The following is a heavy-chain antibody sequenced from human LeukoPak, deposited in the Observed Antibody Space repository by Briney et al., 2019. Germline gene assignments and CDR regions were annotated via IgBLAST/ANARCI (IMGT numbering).Heavy chain of an antibody. CDR3: AKGYPYYFYAMDV. CDR1: GFTFSRFD. CDR2: SSGSGGST. D-gene: IGHD1-14*01. Sequence: GSPRISSASPGFTFSRFDMSWVRLAPGKGGEWGIGSSGSGGSTYYADSGKGRFSISRDNSKNTLYLQMNSLRAEDTAVYYCAKGYPYYFYAMDVWGQGTTVTVSS. J-gene: IGHJ6*02. V-gene: IGHV3-23*01.